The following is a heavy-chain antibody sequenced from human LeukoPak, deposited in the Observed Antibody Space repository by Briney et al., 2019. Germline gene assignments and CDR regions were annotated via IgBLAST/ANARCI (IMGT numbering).Heavy chain of an antibody. CDR1: GGSISSSSYY. Sequence: SETLSLTCTVSGGSISSSSYYWGWIRQPPGNGLEWIGSIYYSGSTYYNPSLKSRVTISVDTSKNQFSLKLSSVTAADTAVYYCARDGYDFWSGYYTPLGGYWGQGTLVTVSS. CDR2: IYYSGST. D-gene: IGHD3-3*01. V-gene: IGHV4-39*07. CDR3: ARDGYDFWSGYYTPLGGY. J-gene: IGHJ4*02.